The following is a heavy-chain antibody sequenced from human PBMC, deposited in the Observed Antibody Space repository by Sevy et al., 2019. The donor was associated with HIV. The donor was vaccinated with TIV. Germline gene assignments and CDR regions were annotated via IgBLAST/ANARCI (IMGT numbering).Heavy chain of an antibody. Sequence: GGSLRLSCAASRFTFSSYAMGWVRQAPGKGLEWVSAISGSGGSTYYSDSVKGRFTISRDNSKNTLYLQMNSLRAEDTAVYYCAKDGYKPSVGDENYYYYYMDVWGKGTTVTVSS. J-gene: IGHJ6*03. D-gene: IGHD1-20*01. CDR1: RFTFSSYA. CDR2: ISGSGGST. V-gene: IGHV3-23*01. CDR3: AKDGYKPSVGDENYYYYYMDV.